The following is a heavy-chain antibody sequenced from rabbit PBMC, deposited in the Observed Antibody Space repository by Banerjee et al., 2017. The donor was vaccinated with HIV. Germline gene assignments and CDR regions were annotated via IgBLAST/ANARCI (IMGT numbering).Heavy chain of an antibody. CDR3: ARERDGGSSYYMAMDL. V-gene: IGHV1S45*01. D-gene: IGHD8-1*01. CDR2: IYTGDGNT. Sequence: QEQLVESGGGLVQPEGSLTLTCKASGFDFSDKAVMCWVRRAPGKGLQWIACIYTGDGNTYYASWAKGRFTISKTSSTTVTLQMTSLTAADTATYFCARERDGGSSYYMAMDLWGPGTLVTVS. CDR1: GFDFSDKAV. J-gene: IGHJ6*01.